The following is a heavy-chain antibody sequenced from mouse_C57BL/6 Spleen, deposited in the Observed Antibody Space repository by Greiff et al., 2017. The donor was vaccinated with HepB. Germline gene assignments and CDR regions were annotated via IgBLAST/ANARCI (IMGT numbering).Heavy chain of an antibody. CDR3: ARWEGSSYAMDY. CDR1: GYTFTSYW. D-gene: IGHD1-1*01. J-gene: IGHJ4*01. V-gene: IGHV1-64*01. CDR2: IHPNSGST. Sequence: QVQLQQPGAELVKPGASVKLSCKASGYTFTSYWMHWVKQRPGQGLEWIGMIHPNSGSTNYNKKFKSKATLTVDKSSSTAYMQLSSLTSEDSAVYYCARWEGSSYAMDYWGQGTSVTVSS.